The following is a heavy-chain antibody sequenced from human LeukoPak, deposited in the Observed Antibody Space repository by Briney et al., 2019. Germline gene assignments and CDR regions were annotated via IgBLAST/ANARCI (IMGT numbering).Heavy chain of an antibody. D-gene: IGHD3-16*02. J-gene: IGHJ4*02. CDR1: GGSISSYY. CDR2: IYYSGST. V-gene: IGHV4-59*01. Sequence: SETLSLTCTVSGGSISSYYWSWIRQPPGKGLEWIGYIYYSGSTNYNPSLKSRATISVDTSKNQFSLKLSSVTAADTAVYYCARDGGYDYVWGSYRRGYFDYWGQGTLVTVSS. CDR3: ARDGGYDYVWGSYRRGYFDY.